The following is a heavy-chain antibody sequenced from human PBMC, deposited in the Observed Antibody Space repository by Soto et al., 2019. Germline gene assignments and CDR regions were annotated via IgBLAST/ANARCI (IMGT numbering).Heavy chain of an antibody. J-gene: IGHJ4*02. CDR3: ARGFLAWLPDY. Sequence: QVQLVESGGGLVKPGGSLRLSCEASGFTFSDYYMSWIRQAPGKGLEWVSYISSSGSTIYYADSVKGRFTISRDNAKNALYLLMNGLRAEDAAVYYCARGFLAWLPDYWGQGTLVTVSS. V-gene: IGHV3-11*01. CDR1: GFTFSDYY. CDR2: ISSSGSTI. D-gene: IGHD3-3*01.